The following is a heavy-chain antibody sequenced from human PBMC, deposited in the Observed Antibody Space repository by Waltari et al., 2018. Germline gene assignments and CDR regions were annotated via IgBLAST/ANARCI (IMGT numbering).Heavy chain of an antibody. D-gene: IGHD3-9*01. Sequence: EVQLLESGGGLVQPGGSLRLSCAASGFTFSRYAMSWVRQAPGKGLEGVSVISGSGGSTYYADAVKGRFTISRDNSKNTLYLQMNSLRAEDTAVYYCAKDPGYDILTGWYYFDYWGQGTLVTVSS. V-gene: IGHV3-23*01. CDR3: AKDPGYDILTGWYYFDY. J-gene: IGHJ4*02. CDR1: GFTFSRYA. CDR2: ISGSGGST.